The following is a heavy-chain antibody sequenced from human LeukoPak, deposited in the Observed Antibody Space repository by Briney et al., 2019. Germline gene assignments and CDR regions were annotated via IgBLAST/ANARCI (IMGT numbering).Heavy chain of an antibody. D-gene: IGHD1-26*01. CDR2: MNPNSGNT. Sequence: GASVKVSCKASGYTFTSYDINWVRQATGQGLEWMGWMNPNSGNTGYAQKFQGRVTMTRNTSISTAYMELSSLRSEDTAVYYCARGLNHREWGATTIAFDIWGQGTMVTVSS. V-gene: IGHV1-8*01. CDR3: ARGLNHREWGATTIAFDI. CDR1: GYTFTSYD. J-gene: IGHJ3*02.